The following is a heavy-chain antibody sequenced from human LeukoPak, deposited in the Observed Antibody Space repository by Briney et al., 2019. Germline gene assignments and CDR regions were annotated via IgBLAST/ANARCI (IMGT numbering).Heavy chain of an antibody. Sequence: GGSLRLSCAASGFSFSTSWMHWVRQAPGKGLVWVSRINFDGSSTSYADSVKGRFTFSRDNMKNTLWLQMHSLRVEDTAVYYCVRDEITSWSFDSWGQGILVTVSS. CDR3: VRDEITSWSFDS. CDR2: INFDGSST. V-gene: IGHV3-74*01. D-gene: IGHD2-2*01. CDR1: GFSFSTSW. J-gene: IGHJ4*02.